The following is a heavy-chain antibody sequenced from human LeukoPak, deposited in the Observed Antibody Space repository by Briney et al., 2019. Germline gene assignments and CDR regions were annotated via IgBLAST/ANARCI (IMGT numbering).Heavy chain of an antibody. Sequence: SETLSLTCAVYGGSFSGYYWSWIRQPPGKGLEWIGEINHSGSTNYNPSLKSRVTISVDTSKNQFSLKLSSVTAADTAVYYCARHPVDTAIDYYFDYWGQGTLVTVSS. V-gene: IGHV4-34*01. CDR1: GGSFSGYY. CDR3: ARHPVDTAIDYYFDY. J-gene: IGHJ4*02. D-gene: IGHD5-18*01. CDR2: INHSGST.